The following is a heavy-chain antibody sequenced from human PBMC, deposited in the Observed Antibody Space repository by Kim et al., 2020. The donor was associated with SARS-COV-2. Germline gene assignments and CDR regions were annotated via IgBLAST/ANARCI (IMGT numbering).Heavy chain of an antibody. D-gene: IGHD6-19*01. J-gene: IGHJ4*03. V-gene: IGHV3-64D*09. CDR2: ISSNGGST. CDR3: VKVIAVAGSRGYFDF. Sequence: GGYLRLSCSASGFTFSSYAMHWVRQAPGKRLEYVSAISSNGGSTYYADSVKGRFTISRDNSKNTLYLQMGSLRAEDTAGYYWVKVIAVAGSRGYFDFWG. CDR1: GFTFSSYA.